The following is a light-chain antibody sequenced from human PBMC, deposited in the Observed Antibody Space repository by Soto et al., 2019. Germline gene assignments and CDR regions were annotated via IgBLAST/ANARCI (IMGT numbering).Light chain of an antibody. J-gene: IGKJ4*01. Sequence: EIVFTQSPSTLSLSPGERATLSCRASQSVSRTYLAWYQQKPVQAPRLLIYATSSRATGIPDRFSGSGSGTDFTLTISRLEPEDFAAYYCQKYNSAPLTFGGGTKVDIK. CDR1: QSVSRTY. V-gene: IGKV3-20*01. CDR3: QKYNSAPLT. CDR2: ATS.